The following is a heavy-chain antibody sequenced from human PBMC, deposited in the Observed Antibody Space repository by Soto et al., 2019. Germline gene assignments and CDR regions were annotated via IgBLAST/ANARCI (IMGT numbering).Heavy chain of an antibody. J-gene: IGHJ3*01. CDR1: GFTFSSYA. CDR2: ISYDGSNK. CDR3: ASSSWAVYYYGSGRGASDAFDF. V-gene: IGHV3-30*14. D-gene: IGHD3-10*01. Sequence: GGSLRLSCAASGFTFSSYAMHWVRQAPGKGLEWVAVISYDGSNKYYADSVKGRFTISRDNSKNTLYLQMNSLRAEDTAVYYCASSSWAVYYYGSGRGASDAFDFWGQGTMVTVSS.